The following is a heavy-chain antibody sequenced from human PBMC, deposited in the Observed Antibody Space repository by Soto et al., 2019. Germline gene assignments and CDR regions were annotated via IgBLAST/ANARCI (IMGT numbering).Heavy chain of an antibody. CDR3: ARAPLLYSYYYYYGMDV. CDR2: MNPNSGNT. Sequence: QVQLVQSGAEVKKPGASVKVSCKASGYTFTSYDINWVRQATGQGLEWMGWMNPNSGNTGYAQKFQGRVTMTRNTSISTAYMELSSLRSEDTAVYYCARAPLLYSYYYYYGMDVWGQGTTVTVSS. J-gene: IGHJ6*02. V-gene: IGHV1-8*01. CDR1: GYTFTSYD. D-gene: IGHD6-13*01.